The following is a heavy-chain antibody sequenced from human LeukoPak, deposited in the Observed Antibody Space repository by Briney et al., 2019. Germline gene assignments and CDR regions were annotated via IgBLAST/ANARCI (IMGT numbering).Heavy chain of an antibody. CDR3: ARGVGVWGVISQPLEY. CDR1: GFNVSSNY. V-gene: IGHV3-53*01. J-gene: IGHJ1*01. CDR2: IFAGGAT. Sequence: GGSLRLSCAASGFNVSSNYITWVRQAPGKGLEWVAVIFAGGATYYADSVKGRFTISRDNSKNTLHVQMNSLRTEDTAVYYCARGVGVWGVISQPLEYWGQGTLVIVSS. D-gene: IGHD3-10*01.